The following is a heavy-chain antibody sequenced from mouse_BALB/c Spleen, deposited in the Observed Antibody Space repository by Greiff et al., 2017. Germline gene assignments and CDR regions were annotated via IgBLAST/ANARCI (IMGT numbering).Heavy chain of an antibody. CDR1: GFTFSSYT. J-gene: IGHJ3*01. D-gene: IGHD1-1*01. Sequence: EVKVVESGGGLVKPGGSLKLSCAASGFTFSSYTMSWVRQTPEKRLEWVATISSGGSYTYYPDSVKGRFTISRDNAKNTLYLQMSSLKSEDTAMYYCTRDDHDYYGSSPWFAYWGQGTLVTVSA. CDR3: TRDDHDYYGSSPWFAY. V-gene: IGHV5-6-4*01. CDR2: ISSGGSYT.